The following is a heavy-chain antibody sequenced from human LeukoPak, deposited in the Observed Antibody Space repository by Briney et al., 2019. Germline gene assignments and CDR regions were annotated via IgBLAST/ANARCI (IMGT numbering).Heavy chain of an antibody. D-gene: IGHD2-2*01. CDR1: GFIFDDYA. V-gene: IGHV3-9*01. J-gene: IGHJ4*02. CDR3: AKDIAQRVVVPAAIDY. Sequence: PGGSLRLSCVASGFIFDDYAMHWVRQAPGKGLEWVSGISWNSGSIGYADSVKGRFTISRDNAKNSLYLQMNSLRAEDTAVYYCAKDIAQRVVVPAAIDYWGQGTLVTVSS. CDR2: ISWNSGSI.